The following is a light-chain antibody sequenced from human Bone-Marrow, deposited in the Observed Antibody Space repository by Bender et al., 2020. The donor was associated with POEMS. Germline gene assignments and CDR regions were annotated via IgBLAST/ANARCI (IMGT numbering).Light chain of an antibody. J-gene: IGLJ3*02. CDR3: CSYAGNWV. V-gene: IGLV2-8*01. Sequence: QSALTQPPSASGSPGQSVTISCTGTSSDVGGYNYVSWYQQHPGKAPKLMIYEVSKRPSGVPDRFSGSKSGNTASLTISGLQAEDEADYCRCSYAGNWVFGGGTKLTVL. CDR2: EVS. CDR1: SSDVGGYNY.